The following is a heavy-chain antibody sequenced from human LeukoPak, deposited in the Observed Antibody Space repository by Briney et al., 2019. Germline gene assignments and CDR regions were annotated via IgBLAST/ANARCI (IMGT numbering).Heavy chain of an antibody. CDR3: AKWGDYDVLTGYYVSDY. V-gene: IGHV3-23*01. D-gene: IGHD3-9*01. CDR2: ITGSGGNT. J-gene: IGHJ4*02. Sequence: PGASLRLSCAASGFTFSNYAVSWVRQAPGKGLEWVSAITGSGGNTYYADSVKGRFTISRDNSKYTVFLQMNSLRAEDTAVYYCAKWGDYDVLTGYYVSDYWGQGTLDAVSS. CDR1: GFTFSNYA.